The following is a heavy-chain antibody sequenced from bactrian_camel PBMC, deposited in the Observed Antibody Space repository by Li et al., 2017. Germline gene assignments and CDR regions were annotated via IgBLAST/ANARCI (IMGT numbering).Heavy chain of an antibody. V-gene: IGHV3S53*01. D-gene: IGHD6*01. Sequence: HVQLVESGGGSALTGGSLRLSCTAPKYSAAIKCMGWFRQAPGKEREGVASIGRDLRTTYADSVQGRFTISKDNAKNILYLQMNSLKPEDTAMYYCAAARPLYPNTPCVRAVGVEVAGTWTYWGQGTQVTVS. CDR1: KYSAAIKC. CDR2: IGRDLRT. CDR3: AAARPLYPNTPCVRAVGVEVAGTWTY. J-gene: IGHJ4*01.